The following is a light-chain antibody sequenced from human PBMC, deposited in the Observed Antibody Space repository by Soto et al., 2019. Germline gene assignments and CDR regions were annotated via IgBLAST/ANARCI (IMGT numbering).Light chain of an antibody. CDR3: QQYGSSPRT. CDR2: GAS. J-gene: IGKJ1*01. Sequence: EDVLTQSPCTLSFSPWERSTLSCRASQSFSSRYLAWYQQKPGQAPRLLIYGASSRATGIPDRFSGSGSGTDFTLTISRLEPEDFAVYYCQQYGSSPRTFGQGTKVDIK. CDR1: QSFSSRY. V-gene: IGKV3-20*01.